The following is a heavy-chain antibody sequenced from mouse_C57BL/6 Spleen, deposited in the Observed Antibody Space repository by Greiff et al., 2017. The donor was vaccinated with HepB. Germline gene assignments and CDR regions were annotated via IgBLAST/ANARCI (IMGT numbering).Heavy chain of an antibody. Sequence: VQLQQSGPGLVQPSQSLSITCTVSGFSFTSYGVHWVRQSPGKGLEWLGVIWSGGSTDYNAAFISSLSISKDNSKSQVFFKMNSLQADDTAIYYCARKGDSNWFAYWGQGTLVTVSA. CDR3: ARKGDSNWFAY. V-gene: IGHV2-2*01. CDR2: IWSGGST. D-gene: IGHD2-5*01. CDR1: GFSFTSYG. J-gene: IGHJ3*01.